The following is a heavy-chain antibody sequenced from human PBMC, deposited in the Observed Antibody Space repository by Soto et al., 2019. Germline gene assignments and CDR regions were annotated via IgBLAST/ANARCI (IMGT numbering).Heavy chain of an antibody. CDR2: INGDGRTT. Sequence: EVELVESGGGVAQPGGSLRLSCAVSGFTFSHYWMHWVRQAPGGGLEWVSGINGDGRTTTYAESVKGRFTISRENANNTMSLQMTSLRDADTAVYFCARAPHYGGNSGPEDAWGHGTLVTVSS. V-gene: IGHV3-74*03. CDR3: ARAPHYGGNSGPEDA. J-gene: IGHJ5*01. CDR1: GFTFSHYW. D-gene: IGHD2-21*02.